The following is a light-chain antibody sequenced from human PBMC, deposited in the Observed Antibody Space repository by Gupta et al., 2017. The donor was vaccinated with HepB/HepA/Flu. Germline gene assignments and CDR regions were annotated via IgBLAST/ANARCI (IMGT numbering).Light chain of an antibody. CDR2: GTS. Sequence: IQMTQSPSSLSASVGDRVTITCRAGQNIATYLNWYQQKPGKAPNLLIYGTSSLQSGVPSRFSGSGSGTDFTLTISSLQPEDFATYSCQQSYTTPYTFGQGTKLEIK. J-gene: IGKJ2*01. CDR1: QNIATY. CDR3: QQSYTTPYT. V-gene: IGKV1-39*01.